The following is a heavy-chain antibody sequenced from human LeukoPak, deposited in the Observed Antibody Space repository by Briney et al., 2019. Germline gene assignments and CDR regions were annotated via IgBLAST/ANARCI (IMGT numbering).Heavy chain of an antibody. Sequence: GGSLRLSCAASGFTVDSNYLSWVRQAPGKGLEWVPTIYTGGNTYYAASVKGRFTISRDFSKNTVFLHMNSLRAEDTAMYYCARGDDSGYYDYFDYWGQGALVTVSS. CDR1: GFTVDSNY. D-gene: IGHD3-22*01. CDR3: ARGDDSGYYDYFDY. V-gene: IGHV3-53*01. CDR2: IYTGGNT. J-gene: IGHJ4*02.